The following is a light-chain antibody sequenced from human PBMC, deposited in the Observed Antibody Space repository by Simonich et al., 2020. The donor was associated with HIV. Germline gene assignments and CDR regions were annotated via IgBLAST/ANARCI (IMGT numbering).Light chain of an antibody. J-gene: IGKJ4*01. V-gene: IGKV3-15*01. CDR3: QQYNKWPLT. Sequence: EIVMTQSPVTLSVSPGERATPSCRVSQSVNNTLAWYQQKPGQAPRLLIYGASTRATGVPDRFSGSGSGTEFSLTISSLQSEDSAVYYCQQYNKWPLTFGGGTKVEIK. CDR2: GAS. CDR1: QSVNNT.